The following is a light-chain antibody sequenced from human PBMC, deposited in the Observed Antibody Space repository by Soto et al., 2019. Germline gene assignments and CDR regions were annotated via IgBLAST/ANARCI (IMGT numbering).Light chain of an antibody. Sequence: SMVSRASQTISSWLAWYQQKPGKAPKLLIYKASTLKSGVPSRFSGSRSGSEFALTTDTLQRDDVATYYRRGYKLYSGTFGGGTKVDIK. J-gene: IGKJ4*01. V-gene: IGKV1-5*03. CDR2: KAS. CDR1: QTISSW. CDR3: RGYKLYSGT.